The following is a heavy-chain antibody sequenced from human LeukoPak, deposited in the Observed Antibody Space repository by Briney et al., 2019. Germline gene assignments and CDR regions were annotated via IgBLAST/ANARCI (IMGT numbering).Heavy chain of an antibody. CDR2: ISYDGSNK. V-gene: IGHV3-30*18. D-gene: IGHD3-22*01. CDR3: AKDSYYDSSGYPAEYFQH. CDR1: GFTFSSYG. J-gene: IGHJ1*01. Sequence: GGSLRLSCAASGFTFSSYGMHWVRQAPGKGLEWVAVISYDGSNKYYADSVKGRFTISRDNSKNTLYLQMNSLRAEDTAVYYCAKDSYYDSSGYPAEYFQHWGQGTLVTVSS.